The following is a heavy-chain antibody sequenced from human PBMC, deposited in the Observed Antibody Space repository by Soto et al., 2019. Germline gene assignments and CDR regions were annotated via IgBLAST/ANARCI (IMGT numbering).Heavy chain of an antibody. V-gene: IGHV1-69*15. D-gene: IGHD2-15*01. CDR2: IIPIFSTT. J-gene: IGHJ5*02. Sequence: QVQLVQSGAEVKKPGSSVKVSCKASGGTFSNYAITWVRQAPGQGLEWVGRIIPIFSTTNVAQKFQGRGTIPAAESTTTAYMELSGLRSADTAVYYCATDGGSDGYFGNWLAPWGQGTLVTVSS. CDR1: GGTFSNYA. CDR3: ATDGGSDGYFGNWLAP.